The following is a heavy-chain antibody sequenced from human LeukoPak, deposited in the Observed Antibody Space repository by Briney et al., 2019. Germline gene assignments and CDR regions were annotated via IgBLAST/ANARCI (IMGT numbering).Heavy chain of an antibody. CDR3: AREGSIVPHQDLDS. J-gene: IGHJ4*02. Sequence: PGGSLRLSCAASGFTFTNYWMSWVRQAPGKGLEWVANIKEDGSVKYYVDSVKGRFTISRDNAENSLHLQMDSLRAEDTSVYYCAREGSIVPHQDLDSWGQGTLVTVSS. CDR1: GFTFTNYW. V-gene: IGHV3-7*01. CDR2: IKEDGSVK. D-gene: IGHD2-8*01.